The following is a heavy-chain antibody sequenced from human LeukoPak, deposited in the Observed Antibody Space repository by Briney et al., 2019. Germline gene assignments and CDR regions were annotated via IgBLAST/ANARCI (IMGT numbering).Heavy chain of an antibody. CDR2: IIPILGIA. J-gene: IGHJ3*02. V-gene: IGHV1-69*04. Sequence: GASVKLSCNSSGGTCSIYAISWVRHGPGQGLEWMGRIIPILGIANYAQKFQGRVTITADKSTSTAYMELSSLRSEDTAVYYCARLVVAATEDAFDIWGQGTMVTVSS. D-gene: IGHD2-15*01. CDR1: GGTCSIYA. CDR3: ARLVVAATEDAFDI.